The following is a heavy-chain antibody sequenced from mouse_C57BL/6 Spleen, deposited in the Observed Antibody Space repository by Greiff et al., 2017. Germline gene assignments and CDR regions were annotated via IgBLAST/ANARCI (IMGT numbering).Heavy chain of an antibody. V-gene: IGHV1-15*01. CDR1: GYTFTDYE. D-gene: IGHD4-1*01. CDR3: TRLGRGVDY. Sequence: VQLKQSGAELVRPGASVTLSCKASGYTFTDYEMHWVKQTPVHGLEWIGAIDPETGGTAYNQKFKGKAILTADKSSSTAYMELRSLTSEDSAVYYCTRLGRGVDYWGQGTTLTVSS. J-gene: IGHJ2*01. CDR2: IDPETGGT.